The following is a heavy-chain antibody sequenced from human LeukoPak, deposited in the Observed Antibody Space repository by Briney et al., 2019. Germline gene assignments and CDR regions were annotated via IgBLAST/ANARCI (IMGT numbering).Heavy chain of an antibody. CDR2: INHSGST. CDR3: ARERLLWFGESD. D-gene: IGHD3-10*01. CDR1: GGSFSGYY. J-gene: IGHJ4*02. V-gene: IGHV4-34*01. Sequence: SETLSLTCAVYGGSFSGYYWSWIRQPPGKGLEWIGEINHSGSTNYNPSLKSRVTISVDTSKNQFSLKLSSVTAADTAVYYCARERLLWFGESDWGQGTLVTVSS.